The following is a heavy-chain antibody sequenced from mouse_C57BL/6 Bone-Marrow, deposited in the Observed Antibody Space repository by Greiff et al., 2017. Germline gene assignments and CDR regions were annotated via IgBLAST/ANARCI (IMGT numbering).Heavy chain of an antibody. CDR2: IYPSDSET. Sequence: QVQLQQPGAELVRPGSSVKLSCTASGYTFTSYWMDWVKQRPGQGLEWIGNIYPSDSETHYTQKFKDKATLTVDTSSSTAYMQRSSLTSADSAVYYGSRPITTVVAPYWGQGTLVTVSA. CDR3: SRPITTVVAPY. V-gene: IGHV1-61*01. CDR1: GYTFTSYW. D-gene: IGHD1-1*01. J-gene: IGHJ3*01.